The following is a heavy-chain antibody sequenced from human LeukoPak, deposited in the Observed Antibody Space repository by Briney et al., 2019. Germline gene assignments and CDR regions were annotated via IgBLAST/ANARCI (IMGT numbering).Heavy chain of an antibody. CDR3: AKDHGLMITFGGVIVA. CDR2: IRYDGSNK. V-gene: IGHV3-30*02. Sequence: GGSLRLSCAASGFTFSSYGMHWVRQAPGKGLEWVAFIRYDGSNKYYADSVKGRFTISRDSSKNTLYLQMNSLRAEDTAVYYCAKDHGLMITFGGVIVAWGQGTLVTVSS. CDR1: GFTFSSYG. J-gene: IGHJ4*02. D-gene: IGHD3-16*02.